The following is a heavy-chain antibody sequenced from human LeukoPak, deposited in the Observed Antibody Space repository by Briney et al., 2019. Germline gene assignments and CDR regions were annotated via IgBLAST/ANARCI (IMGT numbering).Heavy chain of an antibody. CDR2: IYYSGST. CDR3: AREGQRGRYATPDY. CDR1: GGSISSYY. V-gene: IGHV4-59*01. Sequence: SETLSLTCTVSGGSISSYYWSWIRQPPGKGLEWIGYIYYSGSTNYNPSLKSRVTISVDTSKNQFSLKLSSVTAADTAVYYCAREGQRGRYATPDYWGQGTLVTVSS. D-gene: IGHD6-19*01. J-gene: IGHJ4*02.